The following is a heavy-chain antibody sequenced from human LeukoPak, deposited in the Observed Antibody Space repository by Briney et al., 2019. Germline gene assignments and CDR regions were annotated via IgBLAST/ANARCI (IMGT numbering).Heavy chain of an antibody. V-gene: IGHV1-2*04. J-gene: IGHJ4*02. CDR2: INANSGAT. Sequence: EASVKVSCKASGYIFTGYYIHWVRQAPGQGLEWMGWINANSGATNYAQKFQGWVTMTRDTSIRTVYMELSRLKSDDTAVYYCVRDLHGSRSLLDYWGQGTLVTVPS. CDR1: GYIFTGYY. D-gene: IGHD3-10*01. CDR3: VRDLHGSRSLLDY.